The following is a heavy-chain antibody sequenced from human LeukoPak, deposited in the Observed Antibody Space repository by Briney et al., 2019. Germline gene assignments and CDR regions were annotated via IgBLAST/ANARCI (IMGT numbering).Heavy chain of an antibody. CDR3: ARDSVTGFDP. CDR1: GYTFTSYS. CDR2: INPSGASA. J-gene: IGHJ5*02. Sequence: GASVKVSCKASGYTFTSYSIHWVRQAPGQGLEWMGIINPSGASATYAQKFQGRVTMTRDMSTATVYLELSRLRSDDTAVYYCARDSVTGFDPWGQGTLVTVSS. V-gene: IGHV1-46*01. D-gene: IGHD4-11*01.